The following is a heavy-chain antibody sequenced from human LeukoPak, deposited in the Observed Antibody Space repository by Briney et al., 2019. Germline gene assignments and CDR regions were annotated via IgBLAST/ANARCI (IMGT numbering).Heavy chain of an antibody. CDR3: AKEKGYGSGSYYVKLYYYYGMDV. Sequence: GALRLSCAASGFTFSSYGMHWVRQAPGKGLGWVAVISHDGSNKYYADSVKGRFTISRDNSKNTLYLQMNSLRAEDTAVYYCAKEKGYGSGSYYVKLYYYYGMDVWGKGTTVTVSS. CDR2: ISHDGSNK. J-gene: IGHJ6*04. CDR1: GFTFSSYG. D-gene: IGHD3-10*01. V-gene: IGHV3-30*18.